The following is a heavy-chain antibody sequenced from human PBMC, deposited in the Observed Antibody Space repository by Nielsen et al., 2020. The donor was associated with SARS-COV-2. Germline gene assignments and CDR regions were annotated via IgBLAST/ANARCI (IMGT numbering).Heavy chain of an antibody. CDR2: IYYSGST. CDR3: ARDPSWGGYNWFDP. CDR1: GGSISSSSYY. J-gene: IGHJ5*02. V-gene: IGHV4-39*07. D-gene: IGHD7-27*01. Sequence: SETLSLTCTVSGGSISSSSYYWGWIRQPPGKGLEWIGSIYYSGSTYYNPSLKSRVTISVDTSKNQFSLKLSSVTAADTAVYYCARDPSWGGYNWFDPWGQGTLVTVSS.